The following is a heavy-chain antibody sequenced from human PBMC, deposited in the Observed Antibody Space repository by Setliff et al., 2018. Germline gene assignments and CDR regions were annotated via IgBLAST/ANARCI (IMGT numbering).Heavy chain of an antibody. CDR3: ARGIRYVLYGDH. J-gene: IGHJ4*02. V-gene: IGHV1-8*01. Sequence: ASVKVSCKASGYTFTNYDIIWVRQATGQGLEWMGWMNPSSTNTGYAQKFQGRVTMTRDTSISTAYTELSSLRSDDTAVYYCARGIRYVLYGDHWGQGSLVTVSS. CDR1: GYTFTNYD. CDR2: MNPSSTNT. D-gene: IGHD2-2*02.